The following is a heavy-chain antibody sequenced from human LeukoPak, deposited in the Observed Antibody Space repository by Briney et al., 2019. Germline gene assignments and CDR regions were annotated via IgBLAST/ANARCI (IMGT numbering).Heavy chain of an antibody. V-gene: IGHV4-34*12. CDR3: ATGRRGGSFDI. Sequence: SETLSLTCAVYGGSFSGYYWSWIRQPPGKGLDWIGSIYSVTTYYNPSLKSRVAISVDTSDNQFSLNLTSVTAADTAVYYCATGRRGGSFDIWGQGKMVTVSS. D-gene: IGHD3-16*01. J-gene: IGHJ3*02. CDR2: IYSVTT. CDR1: GGSFSGYY.